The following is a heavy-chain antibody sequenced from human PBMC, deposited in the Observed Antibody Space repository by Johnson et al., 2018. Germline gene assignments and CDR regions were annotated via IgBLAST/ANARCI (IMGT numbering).Heavy chain of an antibody. CDR1: GVNFDEAA. CDR2: FGWGGIA. Sequence: VQLQESGGGLIHPGRSLRLSCEASGVNFDEAAMHWVRQVPGKGLEWVAGFGWGGIAGYAQSLQGRFTISRDKAQNSVHLEMNSLRPEDTGLYHCVKGGRGVIISFCHVWGPGTLVTVSS. D-gene: IGHD3-10*01. V-gene: IGHV3-9*01. J-gene: IGHJ1*01. CDR3: VKGGRGVIISFCHV.